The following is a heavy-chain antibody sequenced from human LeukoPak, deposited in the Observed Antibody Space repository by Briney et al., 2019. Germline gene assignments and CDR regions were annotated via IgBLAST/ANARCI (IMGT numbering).Heavy chain of an antibody. CDR2: IYPGDSDT. J-gene: IGHJ5*02. V-gene: IGHV5-51*01. CDR1: GYSFTSYW. CDR3: ARSLVGALNWFDP. Sequence: GESLKISCQGSGYSFTSYWIGWVRQLPGKGLEWMGIIYPGDSDTRYSPSFQGQVTISADKSISTAYLQWSSLKASDTAMYYCARSLVGALNWFDPWGQGTLVTVSS. D-gene: IGHD1-26*01.